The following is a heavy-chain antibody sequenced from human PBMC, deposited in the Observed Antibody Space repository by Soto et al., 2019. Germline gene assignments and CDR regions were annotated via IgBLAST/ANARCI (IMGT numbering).Heavy chain of an antibody. CDR3: SKGYSYGWGGYFYY. CDR1: GFTFSSYG. D-gene: IGHD5-18*01. Sequence: QVQLVESGGGVVQPGRSLRLSCAASGFTFSSYGMHWVRQAPGKGLEWVAVISYDGSNKYYADSVKGRFTISRDNSKNTLYLQMNSLRADGTAVYYCSKGYSYGWGGYFYYWGQGTLVTVSS. CDR2: ISYDGSNK. J-gene: IGHJ4*02. V-gene: IGHV3-30*18.